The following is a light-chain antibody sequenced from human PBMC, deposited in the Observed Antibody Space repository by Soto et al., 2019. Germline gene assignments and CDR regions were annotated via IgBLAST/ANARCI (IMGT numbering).Light chain of an antibody. CDR2: DAS. J-gene: IGKJ4*01. Sequence: EIKMTKSPSSLSASVGDRVTITCRASQSISSWLAWYQQKPGKAPKLLIYDASSLESGVPSRFSGSGSGTEFTLTISSLQPDDFATYYCQQYNSYPLTFGGGTKVDIK. CDR3: QQYNSYPLT. CDR1: QSISSW. V-gene: IGKV1-5*01.